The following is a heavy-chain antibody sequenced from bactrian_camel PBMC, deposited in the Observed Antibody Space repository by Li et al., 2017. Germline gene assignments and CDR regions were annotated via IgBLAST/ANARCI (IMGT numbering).Heavy chain of an antibody. J-gene: IGHJ4*01. Sequence: HVQLVESGGGSVDAGGSLRLSCAASGYSSVVNCMGWYRQGIGEEREGVAAIFTSDDSTYYTDSVKGRFTISKDNAKNTLYLQMNSLKPEDTAVYYCAAANLRDWLVPVPYNYWGQGTQVTVS. CDR3: AAANLRDWLVPVPYNY. V-gene: IGHV3S54*01. D-gene: IGHD1*01. CDR2: IFTSDDST. CDR1: GYSSVVNC.